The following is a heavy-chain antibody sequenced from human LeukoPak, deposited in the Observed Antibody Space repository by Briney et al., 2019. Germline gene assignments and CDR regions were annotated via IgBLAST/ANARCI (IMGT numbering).Heavy chain of an antibody. J-gene: IGHJ6*02. Sequence: GGSLRLSCAASGFALSTYSMTWVRQAPGKGLEWVAYISGSSSIINYADSLKGRFTVSRDNARNSLYLQMNSLRDEDTAAYYCARESRYYDILTGPLGMDVWGQGTTVTVSS. D-gene: IGHD3-9*01. V-gene: IGHV3-48*02. CDR3: ARESRYYDILTGPLGMDV. CDR1: GFALSTYS. CDR2: ISGSSSII.